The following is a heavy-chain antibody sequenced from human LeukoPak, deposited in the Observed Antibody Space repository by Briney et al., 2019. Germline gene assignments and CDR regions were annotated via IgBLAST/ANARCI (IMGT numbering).Heavy chain of an antibody. D-gene: IGHD2-8*02. V-gene: IGHV4-4*07. Sequence: SETLSLTCTVSGGSISSYYWSWIRQPAGKGLEWIGRIYTSGSTNYIPSLKSRVTMSVDTSKNQFSLKLSSVTAADTAVYYCARDPYWYGDAFDIWGQGTMVTVSS. CDR3: ARDPYWYGDAFDI. CDR1: GGSISSYY. CDR2: IYTSGST. J-gene: IGHJ3*02.